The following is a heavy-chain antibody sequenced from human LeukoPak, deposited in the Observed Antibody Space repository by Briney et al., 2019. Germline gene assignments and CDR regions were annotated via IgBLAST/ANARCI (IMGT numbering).Heavy chain of an antibody. J-gene: IGHJ4*02. Sequence: ASVKVSCKASGYTFTGYYMHWVRQAPGQGLEWMGWINPNSGGTNYAQKFQGRVTMTRDTSISTAYMELSRLRSDDTAVYYCARRSGRQYCSSTSCYIFDYWGQGTLVTVSS. CDR1: GYTFTGYY. V-gene: IGHV1-2*02. D-gene: IGHD2-2*02. CDR2: INPNSGGT. CDR3: ARRSGRQYCSSTSCYIFDY.